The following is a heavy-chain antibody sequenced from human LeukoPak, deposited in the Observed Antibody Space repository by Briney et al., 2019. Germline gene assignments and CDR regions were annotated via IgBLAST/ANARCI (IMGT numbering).Heavy chain of an antibody. V-gene: IGHV1-46*01. J-gene: IGHJ4*02. D-gene: IGHD5-12*01. CDR3: ARSRVATGPSHGFDY. CDR1: GYTFTSYY. CDR2: INPSGGST. Sequence: ASVKVSCKASGYTFTSYYMHWVRQAPGQGLEWMGIINPSGGSTSYAQKFQGRVTMTRDMSTSTVYMELSSLRSEDTAVYYCARSRVATGPSHGFDYWGQGTVVTVSS.